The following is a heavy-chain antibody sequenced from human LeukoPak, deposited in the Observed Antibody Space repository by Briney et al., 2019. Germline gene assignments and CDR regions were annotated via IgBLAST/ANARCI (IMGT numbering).Heavy chain of an antibody. J-gene: IGHJ5*02. CDR3: ARDLDIVVVPAALSWFDP. CDR1: GYTFTNYG. V-gene: IGHV1-18*01. Sequence: GASVKVSCKASGYTFTNYGIGWVRQAPGQGLEWMGWISLRNGDINYAQKLQGRVTMTTDTSTSTAYMELRSLRSDDTAVYYCARDLDIVVVPAALSWFDPWGQGTLVTVSS. D-gene: IGHD2-2*01. CDR2: ISLRNGDI.